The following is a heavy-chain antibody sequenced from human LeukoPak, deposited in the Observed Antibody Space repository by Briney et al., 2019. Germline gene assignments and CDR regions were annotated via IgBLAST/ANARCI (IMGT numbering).Heavy chain of an antibody. CDR2: ITTSSSAI. V-gene: IGHV3-48*04. D-gene: IGHD1-26*01. Sequence: TGGSLRLSCAASGFTFSSYSMNWVRQAPGKGLEWVSYITTSSSAIYYADSVKGRFTISRDNAKNSLYLQMNSLRAEDTAVYYCARILPVGYYYNGMDVWGQGTTVTVSS. CDR1: GFTFSSYS. J-gene: IGHJ6*02. CDR3: ARILPVGYYYNGMDV.